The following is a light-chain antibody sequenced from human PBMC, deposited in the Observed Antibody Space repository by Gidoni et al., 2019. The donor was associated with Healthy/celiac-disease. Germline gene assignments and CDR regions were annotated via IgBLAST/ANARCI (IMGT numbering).Light chain of an antibody. CDR3: QQYKPPIT. J-gene: IGKJ5*01. CDR1: QSVSSN. Sequence: EIVMTQSPATLSVSPGERATLSCRASQSVSSNLAWYQQKPGQAPRLLIYGASTRATGIPARFSGSGSGTEFTLTISSLQSEDFAVYYCQQYKPPITFGQGTRLEIK. CDR2: GAS. V-gene: IGKV3-15*01.